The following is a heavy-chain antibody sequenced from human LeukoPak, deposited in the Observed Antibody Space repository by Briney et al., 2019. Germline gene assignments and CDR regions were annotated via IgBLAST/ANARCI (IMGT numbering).Heavy chain of an antibody. J-gene: IGHJ4*02. CDR1: GGSFSGYY. CDR2: INHSGST. Sequence: ASETLSLTCAVHGGSFSGYYWSWIRQPPGKRLEWIGEINHSGSTNFNPSLKSRVTISVDTSKNQFSLKLSSVTAADTAVYYCARGRDYWGQGTLVTVSS. V-gene: IGHV4-34*01. CDR3: ARGRDY.